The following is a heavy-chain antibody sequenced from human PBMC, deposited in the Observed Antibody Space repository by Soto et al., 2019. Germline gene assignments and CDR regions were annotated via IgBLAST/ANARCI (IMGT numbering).Heavy chain of an antibody. CDR1: GASLSAFS. V-gene: IGHV4-34*01. D-gene: IGHD3-10*02. CDR3: SRGRRMFFQPHTFDRALIDY. CDR2: ISHSGSA. Sequence: QVQLQQWGAGLLKPSETLSLTCAVYGASLSAFSWTWIRQPPGKGLEWIGEISHSGSATYHSSLKSRVTISGDTSKNQFSLPVTSVTAAATAVYYCSRGRRMFFQPHTFDRALIDYWGQGVLVTVSS. J-gene: IGHJ4*02.